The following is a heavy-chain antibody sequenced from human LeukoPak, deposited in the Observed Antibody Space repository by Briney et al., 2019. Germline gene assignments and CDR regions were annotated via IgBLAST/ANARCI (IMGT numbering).Heavy chain of an antibody. Sequence: SETLSLTCTVSGGSISSSSYYWGWIRQPPGKGLEWIGRIYYSGSTYYNPSLNSRVTISVAWSTNQFSLQLSSVTAPDTAVYYCARRVWSIAVAGTFDYWGQGTLVTVSS. CDR2: IYYSGST. CDR3: ARRVWSIAVAGTFDY. V-gene: IGHV4-39*01. D-gene: IGHD6-19*01. J-gene: IGHJ4*02. CDR1: GGSISSSSYY.